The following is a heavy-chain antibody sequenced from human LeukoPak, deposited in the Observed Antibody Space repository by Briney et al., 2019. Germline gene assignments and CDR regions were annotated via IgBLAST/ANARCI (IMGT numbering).Heavy chain of an antibody. V-gene: IGHV3-9*01. CDR1: GFTFDDSA. CDR2: ISWNSDNT. CDR3: AKAVVGATPRGAFDI. J-gene: IGHJ3*02. D-gene: IGHD1-26*01. Sequence: PGRSLRLSCAAPGFTFDDSAMHWVRQAPGKGLEWVSGISWNSDNTGYADSVRGRFIISRDNAENSLYLQMNSLRSEDTAFYFCAKAVVGATPRGAFDIWGQGTRVTVSS.